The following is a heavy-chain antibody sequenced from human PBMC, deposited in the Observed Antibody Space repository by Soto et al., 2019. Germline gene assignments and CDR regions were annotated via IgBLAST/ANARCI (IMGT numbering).Heavy chain of an antibody. CDR1: GFTFGDYA. CDR2: IRSKAYGGTT. Sequence: LRLSCTASGFTFGDYAMSWFRQAPGKGLEWVGFIRSKAYGGTTEYAASVKGRFTISRDDSKSIAYLQMNSLKTEDTAVYYCTRDSFDYCSGGSCYSGYWGQGTLVTVSS. V-gene: IGHV3-49*03. D-gene: IGHD2-15*01. J-gene: IGHJ4*02. CDR3: TRDSFDYCSGGSCYSGY.